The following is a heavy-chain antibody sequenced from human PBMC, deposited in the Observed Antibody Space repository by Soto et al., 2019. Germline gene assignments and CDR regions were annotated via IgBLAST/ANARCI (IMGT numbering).Heavy chain of an antibody. CDR2: ISGSGDST. J-gene: IGHJ4*02. V-gene: IGHV3-23*01. CDR3: ATPPYWFNSGWYVGFDY. CDR1: GFTFSSND. Sequence: GGSLRLSCSASGFTFSSNDMSWVRQAPGKGLEWVSTISGSGDSTYYADSVKGRFTISRDNSKNTLYLQVNSLRAEDTAVYYCATPPYWFNSGWYVGFDYWGQGTLVTVSS. D-gene: IGHD6-19*01.